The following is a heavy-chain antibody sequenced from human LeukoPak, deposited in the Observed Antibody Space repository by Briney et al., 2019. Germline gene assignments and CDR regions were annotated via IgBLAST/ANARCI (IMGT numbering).Heavy chain of an antibody. CDR3: ARDHCSSTSCYGNWFDP. V-gene: IGHV3-7*01. CDR2: IKQDASGE. CDR1: GFTLSSYW. Sequence: PGGSLRLSCAASGFTLSSYWMSCVPQAPGKGGEWVAGIKQDASGEYYLDSVRGRFTISKDNDKNSLYLQMNSLRAEDTAVYYCARDHCSSTSCYGNWFDPWGQGTLVTVSS. J-gene: IGHJ5*02. D-gene: IGHD2-2*01.